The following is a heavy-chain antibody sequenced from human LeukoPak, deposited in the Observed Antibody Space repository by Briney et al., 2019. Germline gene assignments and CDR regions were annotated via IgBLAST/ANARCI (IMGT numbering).Heavy chain of an antibody. Sequence: GGSLRLSCAAFGFTFKLYTMNWVHQAPGQGLEWVSSINFSGDNRGDNTYYADSVRGRFSISRDNSQNTVFLQMNSLRVEDTAVYYCARKRLDYWGQGTLVTVSS. CDR3: ARKRLDY. D-gene: IGHD2-21*01. CDR1: GFTFKLYT. J-gene: IGHJ4*02. V-gene: IGHV3-23*01. CDR2: INFSGDNRGDNT.